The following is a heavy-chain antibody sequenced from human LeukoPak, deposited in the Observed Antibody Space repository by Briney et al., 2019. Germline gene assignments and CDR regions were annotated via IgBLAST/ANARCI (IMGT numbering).Heavy chain of an antibody. V-gene: IGHV4-61*02. D-gene: IGHD4-11*01. J-gene: IGHJ5*02. CDR2: IYTSGST. CDR3: ARVSNGWFDP. CDR1: GGSISSGSYY. Sequence: SETLSLTCTVSGGSISSGSYYWSWIRQPAGKGLEWIGRIYTSGSTNYNPSLKSRVTISVDTSKNQFSLKLSSVTAADTAVYYCARVSNGWFDPWDQGTLVTVSS.